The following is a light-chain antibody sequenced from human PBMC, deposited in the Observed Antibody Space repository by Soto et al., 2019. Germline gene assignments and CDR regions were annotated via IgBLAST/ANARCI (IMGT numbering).Light chain of an antibody. CDR2: RDN. J-gene: IGLJ1*01. V-gene: IGLV1-47*01. CDR1: SSNIGSNY. CDR3: AAWDDSLSGRYV. Sequence: QSVLTQPPSASGTPGQRVTISCSGSSSNIGSNYVCWYQQLPGTAPKLLIYRDNQRPSGVPDRFSGSKSCTSASLAISGLRSEDEADYYCAAWDDSLSGRYVFGTGTKVTVL.